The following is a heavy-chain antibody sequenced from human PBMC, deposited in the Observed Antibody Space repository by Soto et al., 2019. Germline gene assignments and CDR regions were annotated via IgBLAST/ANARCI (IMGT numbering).Heavy chain of an antibody. V-gene: IGHV1-69*01. CDR3: ASGSDPVTIFGVVIAGWFDP. Sequence: QVQLVQSGAEVKKPGSSVKVSCKASGGTFSSYAISWVRQAPGQGLEWMGGFIPFFGTANYDQKFQGRVTITADESASTAYMEVSSLRSEDTAAYYCASGSDPVTIFGVVIAGWFDPWGQGTIVAVS. CDR1: GGTFSSYA. J-gene: IGHJ5*02. CDR2: FIPFFGTA. D-gene: IGHD3-3*01.